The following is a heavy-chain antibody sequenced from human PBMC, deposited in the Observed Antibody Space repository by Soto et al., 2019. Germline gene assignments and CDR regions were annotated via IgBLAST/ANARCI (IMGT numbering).Heavy chain of an antibody. CDR2: ISYDGSNK. D-gene: IGHD2-15*01. CDR3: ARGGAVVAATRAGNYYYYYGMDV. CDR1: GFTFSSYA. J-gene: IGHJ6*02. V-gene: IGHV3-30-3*01. Sequence: GGSLRLSCAASGFTFSSYAMHWVRQAPGKGLEWVADISYDGSNKYYADSVKGRFTISRDNSKNTLYLQMNSLRAEDTAVYYCARGGAVVAATRAGNYYYYYGMDVWGQGTTVTVSS.